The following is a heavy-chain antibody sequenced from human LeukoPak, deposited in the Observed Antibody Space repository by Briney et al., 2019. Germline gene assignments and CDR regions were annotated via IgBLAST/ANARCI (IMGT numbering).Heavy chain of an antibody. CDR2: IWYDGSNK. V-gene: IGHV3-33*01. J-gene: IGHJ3*02. CDR3: ARGMTLRAFDI. CDR1: GFTFSSYG. D-gene: IGHD2-15*01. Sequence: GRSLRLSRAASGFTFSSYGMHWVRQAPGKGLEWVAVIWYDGSNKYYADSVKGRFTISRDNSKNTLYLQMNSLRAEDTAVYYCARGMTLRAFDIWGQGTMVTVSS.